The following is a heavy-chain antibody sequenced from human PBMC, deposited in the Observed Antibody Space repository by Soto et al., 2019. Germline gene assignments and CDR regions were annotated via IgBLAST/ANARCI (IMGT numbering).Heavy chain of an antibody. CDR2: INANSGNT. J-gene: IGHJ4*02. Sequence: ASVKVSCKASGYTFTSYDINWVRQATGQRLEWMGWINANSGNTKYSQKFQGRVTITRDTSASTAYMELSSLRSEDTAVYYCARGRIVVTMMIDYWGQGTLVTVSS. CDR3: ARGRIVVTMMIDY. D-gene: IGHD5-12*01. CDR1: GYTFTSYD. V-gene: IGHV1-3*01.